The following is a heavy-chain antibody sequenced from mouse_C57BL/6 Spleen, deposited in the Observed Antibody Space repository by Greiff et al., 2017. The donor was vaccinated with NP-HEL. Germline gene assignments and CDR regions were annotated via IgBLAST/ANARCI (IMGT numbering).Heavy chain of an antibody. CDR3: ARSRYYYGSSPLLDV. Sequence: QVQLQQSGPELVKPGASVKISCKASGYAFSSSWMNWVKQRPGKGLEWIGRIYPGDGDTNYNGKFKGKATLTADKSSSTAYMQLSSLTSEDSAVYFCARSRYYYGSSPLLDVWGTGTTVTVSS. CDR2: IYPGDGDT. V-gene: IGHV1-82*01. D-gene: IGHD1-1*01. J-gene: IGHJ1*03. CDR1: GYAFSSSW.